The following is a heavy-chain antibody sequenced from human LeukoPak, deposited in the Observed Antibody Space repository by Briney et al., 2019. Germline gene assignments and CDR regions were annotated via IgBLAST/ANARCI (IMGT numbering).Heavy chain of an antibody. V-gene: IGHV1-69*06. D-gene: IGHD2-2*01. CDR2: IIPIFGTA. Sequence: SVKVSCKASGGTFSSYAISWVRQAPGQGLEWMGGIIPIFGTANYAQKFQGRVTITADKSTSTAYMELSSLRSEDTAVYYCARVAPYCSSTSCYFNYWGQGTLVTVPS. CDR3: ARVAPYCSSTSCYFNY. J-gene: IGHJ4*02. CDR1: GGTFSSYA.